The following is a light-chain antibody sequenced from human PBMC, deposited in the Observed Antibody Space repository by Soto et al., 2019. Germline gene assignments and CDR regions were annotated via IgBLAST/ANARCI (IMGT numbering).Light chain of an antibody. Sequence: QSVLTQPASVSGAPGEALTISCTGTSSDFGGYNYVSWYQQHPGKAPKLMIYDVRNRASGASNRFSGSKSGNTASPTISGLQAEDEADYYCTSYPSSSTLYVFGTGTKVTVL. CDR2: DVR. J-gene: IGLJ1*01. CDR1: SSDFGGYNY. CDR3: TSYPSSSTLYV. V-gene: IGLV2-14*01.